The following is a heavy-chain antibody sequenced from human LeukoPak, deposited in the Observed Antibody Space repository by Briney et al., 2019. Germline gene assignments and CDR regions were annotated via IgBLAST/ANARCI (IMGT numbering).Heavy chain of an antibody. V-gene: IGHV3-13*01. CDR3: VREGTFASPEAGRWIDSFDI. CDR1: GFTFSSYG. D-gene: IGHD6-13*01. J-gene: IGHJ3*02. Sequence: PGGSLRLSCAASGFTFSSYGMSWVRQAPGKGLEWVSAIGAGGDTYYQDSVKGRFTIFRDNANLYLQMNTLRPGDTAVYNCVREGTFASPEAGRWIDSFDIWGQGTMVTVSS. CDR2: IGAGGDT.